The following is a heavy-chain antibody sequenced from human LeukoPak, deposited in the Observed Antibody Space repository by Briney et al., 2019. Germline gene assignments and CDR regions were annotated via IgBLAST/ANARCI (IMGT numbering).Heavy chain of an antibody. CDR1: GYSFTSYW. D-gene: IGHD2-21*02. V-gene: IGHV5-51*01. CDR3: ARHWVPVTPSSPFDY. J-gene: IGHJ4*02. CDR2: IYPGDSDT. Sequence: GESLKISCKGSGYSFTSYWIGWVRQMPGKGLEWMGNIYPGDSDTRYSPSFQGQVTISADKSISTAYLQWSSLKASDTAIYYCARHWVPVTPSSPFDYWGQGTLVTVSS.